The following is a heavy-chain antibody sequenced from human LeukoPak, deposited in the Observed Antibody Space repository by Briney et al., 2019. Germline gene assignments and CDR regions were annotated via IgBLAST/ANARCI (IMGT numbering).Heavy chain of an antibody. CDR1: GYTFTTHG. CDR2: ISAHNGNT. V-gene: IGHV1-18*01. CDR3: ARDGYFDL. J-gene: IGHJ2*01. Sequence: ASVKVSCKASGYTFTTHGIPWVRQAPGQGLEWMGWISAHNGNTNYAQSLQGRVTMTTDTSTNTAYMELRSLRSDDTAVYYCARDGYFDLWGRGTLVTVSS.